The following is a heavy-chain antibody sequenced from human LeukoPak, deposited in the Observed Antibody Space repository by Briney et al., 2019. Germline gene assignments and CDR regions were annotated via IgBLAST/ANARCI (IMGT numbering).Heavy chain of an antibody. CDR2: ISWNSGSI. CDR1: GFTFDDYA. Sequence: SGGSLRLSCAASGFTFDDYAMHWVRQAPGKGLEWVSGISWNSGSIGYADSVKGRFTISRDNAKNSLYLQMNSLRAEDMALYYCAKDSGGTIAGPIAWGQGTLVTVSS. D-gene: IGHD6-13*01. J-gene: IGHJ5*02. CDR3: AKDSGGTIAGPIA. V-gene: IGHV3-9*03.